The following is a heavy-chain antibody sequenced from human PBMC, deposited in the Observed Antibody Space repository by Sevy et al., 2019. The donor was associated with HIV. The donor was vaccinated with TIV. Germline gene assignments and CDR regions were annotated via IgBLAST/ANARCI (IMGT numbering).Heavy chain of an antibody. CDR2: IWSDGSNK. CDR1: GFTFSRNG. V-gene: IGHV3-33*03. D-gene: IGHD6-19*01. CDR3: AKESGSDWYFDY. Sequence: GGSLRLSCAASGFTFSRNGMHWVRQAPGKGLEWVGAIWSDGSNKYYADSVKGRFSISRDNSKNTLYVQMNSLRVEDTAVYYCAKESGSDWYFDYWGQGTLVTVSS. J-gene: IGHJ4*02.